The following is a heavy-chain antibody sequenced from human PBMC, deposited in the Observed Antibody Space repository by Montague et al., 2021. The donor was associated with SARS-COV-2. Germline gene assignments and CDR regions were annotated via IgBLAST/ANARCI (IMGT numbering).Heavy chain of an antibody. D-gene: IGHD1-1*01. V-gene: IGHV4-59*01. J-gene: IGHJ6*02. CDR3: AREGTGTNNYYYGMDV. Sequence: SETLSLTCTVSGGSISSYCWSWIRQPPGKGLEWIGYIYYSGSTNYNPSLKSRVTISVDTSKNQFSLKLSSVTAADTAVYYCAREGTGTNNYYYGMDVWGQGTTVTVSS. CDR2: IYYSGST. CDR1: GGSISSYC.